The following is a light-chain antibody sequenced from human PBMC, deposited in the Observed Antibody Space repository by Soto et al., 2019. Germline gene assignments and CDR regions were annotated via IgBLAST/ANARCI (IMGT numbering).Light chain of an antibody. CDR3: QQYNDWPLT. CDR2: GAS. Sequence: EIVMTQSPATLSVSPGERATLSCRASQNVINHLAWYQQKPGQAPRLLIYGASTRATGIPARFSGSGSGTEFTVTISSLQSEDFAVYYCQQYNDWPLTLGGGTKVEIK. V-gene: IGKV3-15*01. J-gene: IGKJ4*01. CDR1: QNVINH.